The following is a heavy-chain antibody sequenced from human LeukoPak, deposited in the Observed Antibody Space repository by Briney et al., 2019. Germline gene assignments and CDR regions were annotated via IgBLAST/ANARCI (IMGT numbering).Heavy chain of an antibody. CDR2: IYYSGNT. V-gene: IGHV4-39*01. Sequence: SETLSLTCTVSGVSISSSNSYWGWIRQPPGKGLEWIGSIYYSGNTYYNASLKSQVSISIDTSKNWFSLKLTSVTAADTAVYYCARAERGRFDPWGQGTLVTVSS. CDR3: ARAERGRFDP. D-gene: IGHD5-24*01. CDR1: GVSISSSNSY. J-gene: IGHJ5*02.